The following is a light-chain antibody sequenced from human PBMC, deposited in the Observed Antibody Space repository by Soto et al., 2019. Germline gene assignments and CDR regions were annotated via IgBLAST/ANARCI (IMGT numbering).Light chain of an antibody. J-gene: IGLJ1*01. CDR2: NNN. CDR1: SSNIGTNA. V-gene: IGLV1-44*01. CDR3: AAWDDSLNGYV. Sequence: QSVLTQAPSASGTPGQRVTISCSGGSSNIGTNAVNWYQQLPGTAPKLLIYNNNQRPSGVPDRFSGSKSGTSASLAISGLQSEDEADYYCAAWDDSLNGYVFGTGTKV.